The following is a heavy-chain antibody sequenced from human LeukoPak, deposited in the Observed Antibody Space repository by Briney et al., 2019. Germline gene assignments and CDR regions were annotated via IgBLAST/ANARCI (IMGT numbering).Heavy chain of an antibody. D-gene: IGHD2-21*02. CDR2: MNPNSGNT. CDR3: ATAAGGDRAYYFDY. CDR1: GYTFTSYD. V-gene: IGHV1-8*01. J-gene: IGHJ4*02. Sequence: GASVKVSCKASGYTFTSYDINWVRQATGQGLEWMGWMNPNSGNTGYAQKFQGRVTMTRNTSISTAYMELSSLRSEDTAVYYCATAAGGDRAYYFDYWGQGTLVTVSS.